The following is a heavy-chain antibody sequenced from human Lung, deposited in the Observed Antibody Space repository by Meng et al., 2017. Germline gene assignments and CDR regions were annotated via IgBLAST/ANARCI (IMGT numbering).Heavy chain of an antibody. V-gene: IGHV1-18*01. CDR1: AYNFTGYG. CDR2: LGDLPGDT. CDR3: ARGTPGRSYCDY. J-gene: IGHJ4*02. Sequence: HVQLLQSGAEVNQPGASLKVSCTASAYNFTGYGVCWVRQAPGQGLEWMAWLGDLPGDTSFAPKFLGRVTVTADTATATAYMELRSLRSDDTAVYYCARGTPGRSYCDYWGLGTLVTVSS. D-gene: IGHD3-10*01.